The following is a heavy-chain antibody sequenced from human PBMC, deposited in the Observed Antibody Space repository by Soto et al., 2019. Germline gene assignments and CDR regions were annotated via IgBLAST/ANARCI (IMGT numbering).Heavy chain of an antibody. J-gene: IGHJ3*02. CDR1: GFTFSSYA. CDR2: ISGSGGST. V-gene: IGHV3-23*01. D-gene: IGHD6-13*01. CDR3: ARDSNPTYSSSWYDAFDI. Sequence: GGSLRLSCAASGFTFSSYAMSWVRQAPGKGLEWVSAISGSGGSTYYADSVKGRFTISRDNSKNSLYLQMDSLRDEDTALYYCARDSNPTYSSSWYDAFDIWGQGTMVTVSS.